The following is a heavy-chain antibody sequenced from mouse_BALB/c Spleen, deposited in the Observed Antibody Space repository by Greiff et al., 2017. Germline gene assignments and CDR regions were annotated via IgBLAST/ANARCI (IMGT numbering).Heavy chain of an antibody. CDR2: IDPYNGGT. CDR1: GYSFTGYN. V-gene: IGHV1S135*01. J-gene: IGHJ4*01. Sequence: EVKLQESGPELGKPGASVKISCKASGYSFTGYNMYWVKQSHRKSLEWIGYIDPYNGGTSYNQKSKGKATLTVDKSSSTAYMHLNSLTSEDSAIYYCARSNYGNYVEGAMDYWGQGTSVTVSS. D-gene: IGHD2-1*01. CDR3: ARSNYGNYVEGAMDY.